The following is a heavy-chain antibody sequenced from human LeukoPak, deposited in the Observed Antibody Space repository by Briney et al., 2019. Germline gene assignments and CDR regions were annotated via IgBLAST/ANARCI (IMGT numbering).Heavy chain of an antibody. J-gene: IGHJ6*03. V-gene: IGHV4-34*01. Sequence: TPSETVSLTCAVYGASFSGYYWSWIRQPPGQGLEGIAEINNSGTTNYNPSLKGRVTISVDTSKNQFSLRLSSVTAADTAVYYCARHAGYGDHQGVYYYYYYYMDVWGKGSTVTVSS. D-gene: IGHD4-17*01. CDR2: INNSGTT. CDR3: ARHAGYGDHQGVYYYYYYYMDV. CDR1: GASFSGYY.